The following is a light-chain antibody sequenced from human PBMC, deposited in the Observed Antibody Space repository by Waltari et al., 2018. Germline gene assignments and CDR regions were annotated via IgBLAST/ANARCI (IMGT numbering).Light chain of an antibody. CDR2: EDN. CDR1: SGRIASNH. V-gene: IGLV6-57*02. Sequence: NFMLTQPHSVSESPGKTVTISCTGSSGRIASNHVQWYQQRPGSAPTTVIYEDNQRPSGVPDRFSGSIDSSSNSASLTISGLKTEDEADYYCQSYDSSNHVVFGGGTKLTVL. CDR3: QSYDSSNHVV. J-gene: IGLJ2*01.